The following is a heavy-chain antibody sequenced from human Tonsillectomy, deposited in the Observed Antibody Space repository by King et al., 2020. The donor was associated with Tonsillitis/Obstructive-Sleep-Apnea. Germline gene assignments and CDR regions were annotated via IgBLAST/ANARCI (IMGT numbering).Heavy chain of an antibody. CDR3: AKGHDFWSADGMDV. Sequence: VQLVESGGGLVQPGGSLRLSCAASEFTFISYGMNWVRQAPGKGLEWVSAISGSGGRTYYADSVKGRLTISRDNSKNTVYLQMNSLRAEDTAVYYCAKGHDFWSADGMDVWGQGTTVTVSS. V-gene: IGHV3-23*04. CDR1: EFTFISYG. D-gene: IGHD3-3*01. J-gene: IGHJ6*02. CDR2: ISGSGGRT.